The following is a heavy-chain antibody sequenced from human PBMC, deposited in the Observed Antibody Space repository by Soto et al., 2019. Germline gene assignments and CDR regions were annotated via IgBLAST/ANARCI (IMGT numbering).Heavy chain of an antibody. Sequence: PGGSLRLCCAASGFTFSNYWMSWVRQAPGKGLEWVANIKLDGREKDCVDSVKGRFTISRDNAKKSLYLQMNSLRAEDTAVYYCARVGGFCSGGSCQVLFFDSWGQGALVTVSS. CDR2: IKLDGREK. V-gene: IGHV3-7*01. CDR1: GFTFSNYW. CDR3: ARVGGFCSGGSCQVLFFDS. D-gene: IGHD2-15*01. J-gene: IGHJ4*02.